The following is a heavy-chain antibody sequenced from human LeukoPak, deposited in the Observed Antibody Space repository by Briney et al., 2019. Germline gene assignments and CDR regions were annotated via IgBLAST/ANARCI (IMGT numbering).Heavy chain of an antibody. CDR1: GGSISSYY. D-gene: IGHD3-22*01. Sequence: SETLSLTCTVSGGSISSYYWNWIRQPPGKGLAWIGYIYYSGSTNYNPSLNSRVTISVDTSKNQFSLKLSSVTAADTAVYYCARGRSSGYYWNNWFDPWGQGTLVTVSS. CDR2: IYYSGST. CDR3: ARGRSSGYYWNNWFDP. J-gene: IGHJ5*02. V-gene: IGHV4-59*01.